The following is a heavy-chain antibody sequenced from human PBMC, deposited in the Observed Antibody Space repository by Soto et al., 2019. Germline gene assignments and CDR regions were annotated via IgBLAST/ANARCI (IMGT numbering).Heavy chain of an antibody. CDR2: IYPGDSDT. CDR3: ARQDCSSTSCYAGQVDY. Sequence: GESLKISCKGSGYSLTSYWSGWVRQMPGKGLEWMGIIYPGDSDTRYSPSFQGQVTISADKSISTAYLQWSSLKASDTAMYYCARQDCSSTSCYAGQVDYWGQGTLVTVSS. CDR1: GYSLTSYW. D-gene: IGHD2-2*01. J-gene: IGHJ4*02. V-gene: IGHV5-51*01.